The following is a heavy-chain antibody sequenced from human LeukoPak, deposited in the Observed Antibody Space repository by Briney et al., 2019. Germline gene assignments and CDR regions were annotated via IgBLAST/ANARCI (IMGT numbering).Heavy chain of an antibody. D-gene: IGHD2-2*01. CDR3: ARSVVSGDY. CDR2: ISYDGSNK. Sequence: GGSLRLSCAASGFTFSSYAMHWVRQAPGKGLQWVAVISYDGSNKYYADSVKGRFTISRDTSKNTLYLQMNSLRAEDTAVYYCARSVVSGDYWGQGTLVTVSS. J-gene: IGHJ4*02. V-gene: IGHV3-30*04. CDR1: GFTFSSYA.